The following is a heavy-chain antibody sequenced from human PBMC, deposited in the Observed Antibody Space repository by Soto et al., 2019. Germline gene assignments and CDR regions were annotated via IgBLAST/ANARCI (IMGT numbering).Heavy chain of an antibody. CDR2: IHYSGST. CDR3: ARHNYGSGSTYFDY. D-gene: IGHD3-10*01. J-gene: IGHJ4*02. CDR1: GGSISSYY. Sequence: SETLSLTCTVSGGSISSYYWSWIRQPPGKGLEWIGYIHYSGSTNYNPSLKSRVTISVDTSKNQFSLKLNSMTAADTAVYYCARHNYGSGSTYFDYWGQGTLVTSPQ. V-gene: IGHV4-59*08.